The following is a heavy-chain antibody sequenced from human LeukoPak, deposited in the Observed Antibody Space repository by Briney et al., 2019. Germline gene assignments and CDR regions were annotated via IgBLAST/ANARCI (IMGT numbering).Heavy chain of an antibody. J-gene: IGHJ4*02. V-gene: IGHV4-34*01. CDR3: ARTSDFWSGYHDY. Sequence: SETLSLTCAVYGGSFSGYYWSWIRQPPGKGLEWIGEINHSGSTNYNPSHKSRVTISVDTSKNQFSLKLSSVTAADTAVYYCARTSDFWSGYHDYWGQGTLVTVSS. CDR1: GGSFSGYY. D-gene: IGHD3-3*01. CDR2: INHSGST.